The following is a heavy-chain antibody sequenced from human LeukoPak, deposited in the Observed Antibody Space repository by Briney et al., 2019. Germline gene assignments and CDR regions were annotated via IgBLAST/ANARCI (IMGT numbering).Heavy chain of an antibody. Sequence: GGSLRLSCEASGFSFSSYWMSWVRLAPGKGPEWVANIKQDESEKYSVDSVKGRFTISRDNAKNSLYLQMNSLRAEDTAVYYCASDDYYDSSGLLNWGQGTLVTVSS. J-gene: IGHJ4*02. D-gene: IGHD3-22*01. CDR3: ASDDYYDSSGLLN. CDR1: GFSFSSYW. V-gene: IGHV3-7*01. CDR2: IKQDESEK.